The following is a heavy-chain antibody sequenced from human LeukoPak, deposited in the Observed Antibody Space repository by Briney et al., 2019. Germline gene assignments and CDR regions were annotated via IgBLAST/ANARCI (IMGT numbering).Heavy chain of an antibody. V-gene: IGHV3-30*02. D-gene: IGHD4/OR15-4a*01. Sequence: PGGSLRLSCAASGFTFRNYGMHWVRQAPGEGLEWVAFIRFDGSNKDYADSVKGRFTISRDSSKNTLYLQMSSLRGDDTAVYYCAKDAKGLLDVWGKGTTVTISS. CDR3: AKDAKGLLDV. J-gene: IGHJ6*04. CDR2: IRFDGSNK. CDR1: GFTFRNYG.